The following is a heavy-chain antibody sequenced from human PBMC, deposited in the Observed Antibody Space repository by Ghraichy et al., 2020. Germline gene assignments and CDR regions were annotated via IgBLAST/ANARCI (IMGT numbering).Heavy chain of an antibody. CDR3: AKDVLLWFGELDV. Sequence: GGSLRLSCAASGFTFSSYGMHWVRQAPGKGLEWVAVISYDGSNKYYADSVKGRFTISRDNSKNTLYLQMNSLRAEDTAVYYCAKDVLLWFGELDVWGKGTTVTVSS. V-gene: IGHV3-30*18. CDR1: GFTFSSYG. CDR2: ISYDGSNK. D-gene: IGHD3-10*01. J-gene: IGHJ6*04.